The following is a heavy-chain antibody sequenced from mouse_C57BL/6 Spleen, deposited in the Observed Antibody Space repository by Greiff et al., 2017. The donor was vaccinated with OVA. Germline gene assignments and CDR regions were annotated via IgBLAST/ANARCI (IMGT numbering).Heavy chain of an antibody. CDR3: ARSYYSTHWYFDV. CDR2: INPNNGGT. V-gene: IGHV1-26*01. D-gene: IGHD2-5*01. Sequence: EVQLQQQSGPELVKPGASVKISCKASGYTFTDYYMNWVTQSHGKSLEWIGDINPNNGGTSYNQKFKGKATLTVDKSSSTAYMELRSLTSEDSAVYYCARSYYSTHWYFDVWGTGTTVTVSS. CDR1: GYTFTDYY. J-gene: IGHJ1*03.